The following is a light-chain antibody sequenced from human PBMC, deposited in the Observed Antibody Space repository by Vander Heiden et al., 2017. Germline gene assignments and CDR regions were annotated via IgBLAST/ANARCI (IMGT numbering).Light chain of an antibody. V-gene: IGKV1-39*01. CDR3: QQSYSSWT. CDR1: QSISTY. CDR2: AAS. J-gene: IGKJ1*01. Sequence: DFQMTQSPSSLSASVGSRVTITCRASQSISTYLNWYQQKPGKAPKLLIYAASSLQSGVPSRFSGSGSGTDFILTITSLHPEDFATYYFQQSYSSWTFGQGTKVESK.